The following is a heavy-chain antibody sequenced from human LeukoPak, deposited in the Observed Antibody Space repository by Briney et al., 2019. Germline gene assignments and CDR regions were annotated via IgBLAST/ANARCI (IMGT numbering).Heavy chain of an antibody. D-gene: IGHD6-13*01. V-gene: IGHV4-39*01. J-gene: IGHJ4*02. CDR3: ASTLTSSYSSSWYPGYFDY. Sequence: SETLSLTCTVSGGSISSSSYYWGWIRQPPGKGPEWMGSIYHSGRTYYNPSLKSRVTISVDTSKNQFSLKLSSVTAADTAVYYCASTLTSSYSSSWYPGYFDYWGQGTLVTVSS. CDR2: IYHSGRT. CDR1: GGSISSSSYY.